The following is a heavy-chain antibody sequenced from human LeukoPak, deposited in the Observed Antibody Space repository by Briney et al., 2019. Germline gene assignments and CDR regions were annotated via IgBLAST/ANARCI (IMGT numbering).Heavy chain of an antibody. CDR3: ARVHYDFWSGYSDY. V-gene: IGHV3-23*01. CDR2: ISGSGGST. D-gene: IGHD3-3*01. J-gene: IGHJ4*02. CDR1: GFTFSSYA. Sequence: GGSLRLSCAPSGFTFSSYAMSWVRQAPGKGLEWDSAISGSGGSTYYADSVKGRFTISRDNSKNTLYLQMNSLRAEDTAVYYCARVHYDFWSGYSDYWGQGTLVTVSA.